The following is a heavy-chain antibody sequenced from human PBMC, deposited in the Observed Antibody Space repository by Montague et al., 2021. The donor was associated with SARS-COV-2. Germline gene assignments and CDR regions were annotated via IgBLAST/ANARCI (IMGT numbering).Heavy chain of an antibody. D-gene: IGHD3-16*01. V-gene: IGHV4-39*07. J-gene: IGHJ4*02. Sequence: SETLSLTCTVSGDSVSSTTYYWAWIRQPPGKGLDYIGTIYYSGSSYYNPSLKNRVSMSVATSKNQFSLKLDSVTAAATAVYYCARVGGGRTLYYWGQGILVTVSS. CDR2: IYYSGSS. CDR3: ARVGGGRTLYY. CDR1: GDSVSSTTYY.